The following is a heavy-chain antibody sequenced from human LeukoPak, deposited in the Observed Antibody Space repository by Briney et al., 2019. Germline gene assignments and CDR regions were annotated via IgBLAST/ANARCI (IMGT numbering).Heavy chain of an antibody. D-gene: IGHD3-22*01. CDR1: GYTFTSYY. Sequence: ASVKVSCKASGYTFTSYYMHWVRQAPGQGLEWMGIINPSGGSTSYAQKFQGRVTMTRDTSTSTVYMELSSLRSEDPAVYYCAREGHYDSSGYYYGFDPWGQGPRATVPS. CDR2: INPSGGST. CDR3: AREGHYDSSGYYYGFDP. J-gene: IGHJ5*02. V-gene: IGHV1-46*01.